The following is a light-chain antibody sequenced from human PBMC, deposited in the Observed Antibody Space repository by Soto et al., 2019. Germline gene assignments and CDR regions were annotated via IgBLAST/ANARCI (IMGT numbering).Light chain of an antibody. CDR2: AAS. V-gene: IGKV1-17*01. Sequence: DIQMTQSPSSLSASVGDRVTITCRASQGISNLLGWFQHKPGKAPKRLIYAASSLQGGVPSRFSGSGSGTAFTLTITGLQPEDFAVYYCLLHNTYPYTFGQGTKLEIK. CDR3: LLHNTYPYT. CDR1: QGISNL. J-gene: IGKJ2*01.